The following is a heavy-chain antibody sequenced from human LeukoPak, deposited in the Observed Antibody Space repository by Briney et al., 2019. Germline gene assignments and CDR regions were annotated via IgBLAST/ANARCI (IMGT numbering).Heavy chain of an antibody. CDR2: IHNTGST. V-gene: IGHV4-59*02. D-gene: IGHD1-26*01. J-gene: IGHJ3*02. CDR1: GGSVRSYY. Sequence: KPSETLSLTCTVSGGSVRSYYWSWIRQPPGEGLEWIAYIHNTGSTNYNPSLKSRVTISLDTSKNEFSLKLTSVTAADTAVYYCVRDREGFNFDIWGQGTMVTVSS. CDR3: VRDREGFNFDI.